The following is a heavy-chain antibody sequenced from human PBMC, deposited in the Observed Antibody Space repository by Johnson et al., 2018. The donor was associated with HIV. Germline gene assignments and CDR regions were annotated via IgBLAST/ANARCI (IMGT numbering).Heavy chain of an antibody. J-gene: IGHJ3*02. V-gene: IGHV3-30*02. Sequence: QLVESGGGVVQPGGSLRLSCAASGFTFSTYGMHWVRQAPGKGLEWAAFIRYDGSNKYYADSVKGRFTISRDNSKNTLYLQMNSLRAEDTAVYYCAKKQWPEDDAFDIWGQGTMVTVSS. D-gene: IGHD6-19*01. CDR3: AKKQWPEDDAFDI. CDR1: GFTFSTYG. CDR2: IRYDGSNK.